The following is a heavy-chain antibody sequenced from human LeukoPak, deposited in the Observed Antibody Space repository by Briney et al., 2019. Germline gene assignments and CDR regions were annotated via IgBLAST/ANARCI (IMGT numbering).Heavy chain of an antibody. CDR2: INPSGGGA. D-gene: IGHD6-19*01. CDR1: GYIFTSYH. J-gene: IGHJ4*02. Sequence: ASVKVSCKASGYIFTSYHMVWVRQAPGQGLEWMGIINPSGGGARYAQKLQGRITMTRDTSTSTVYMELSSLRPDDTAVYYCAREAVAGTGADWGQGTLVPVSS. V-gene: IGHV1-46*04. CDR3: AREAVAGTGAD.